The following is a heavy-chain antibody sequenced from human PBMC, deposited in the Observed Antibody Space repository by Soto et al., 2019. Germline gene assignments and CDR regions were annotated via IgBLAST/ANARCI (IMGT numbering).Heavy chain of an antibody. J-gene: IGHJ3*02. Sequence: GSLRLSCAASGFTFSSYAMSWVRQAPGKGLEWVSAISGSGGSTYYADSAKGRFTISRDNSKNTLYLQMNSLRAEDTAVYYCAKDEGYCSSTSCYWGAFDIWGQGTMVTV. CDR3: AKDEGYCSSTSCYWGAFDI. CDR1: GFTFSSYA. V-gene: IGHV3-23*01. CDR2: ISGSGGST. D-gene: IGHD2-2*01.